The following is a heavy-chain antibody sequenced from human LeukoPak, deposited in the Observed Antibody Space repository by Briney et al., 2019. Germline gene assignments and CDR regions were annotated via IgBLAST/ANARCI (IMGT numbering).Heavy chain of an antibody. J-gene: IGHJ4*02. CDR1: GFTFNSNY. V-gene: IGHV3-66*01. CDR2: IYSGGTT. Sequence: GGSLRLSCAVWGFTFNSNYMLWVPHSQGKGLEWVSVIYSGGTTYYEDSVKGRFTISRDNSKNTLYLQMNNLRAEDTAVYYCASIFYWGQGTLVTVCS. CDR3: ASIFY.